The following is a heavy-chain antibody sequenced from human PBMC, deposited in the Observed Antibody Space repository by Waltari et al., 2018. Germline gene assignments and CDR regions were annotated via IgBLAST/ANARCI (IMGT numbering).Heavy chain of an antibody. J-gene: IGHJ6*02. V-gene: IGHV1-8*03. CDR3: ARGPTYYDFWSGYKTGGMDV. Sequence: QVQLVQSGAEVKKPGASVKVSCKASGYTFTSYDINWVRQATGQGLEWMGWMNPNSGNTGYAQKFQGRVTITRNTSISTAYMELSSLRSEDTAVYYCARGPTYYDFWSGYKTGGMDVWGQGTTVTVSS. CDR2: MNPNSGNT. D-gene: IGHD3-3*01. CDR1: GYTFTSYD.